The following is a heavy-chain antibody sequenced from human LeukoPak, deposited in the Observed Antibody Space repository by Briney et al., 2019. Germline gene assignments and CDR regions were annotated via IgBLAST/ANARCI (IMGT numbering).Heavy chain of an antibody. D-gene: IGHD3-22*01. CDR2: ISSSSSYI. V-gene: IGHV3-21*01. CDR1: GFTFSSYS. CDR3: AKAFGDYYASSEPYYFDY. Sequence: PGGSLRLSCAASGFTFSSYSMNWVRQAPGKGLEWVSSISSSSSYIYYAYSVKGRFTISRDNAKNSLYLQMNSLRAEDTAVYYCAKAFGDYYASSEPYYFDYWGQGTLVTVSS. J-gene: IGHJ4*02.